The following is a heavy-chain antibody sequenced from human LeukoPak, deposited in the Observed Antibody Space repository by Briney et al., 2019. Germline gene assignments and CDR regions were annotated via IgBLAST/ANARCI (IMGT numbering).Heavy chain of an antibody. D-gene: IGHD6-13*01. V-gene: IGHV4-59*05. J-gene: IGHJ4*02. CDR2: IYYSGST. Sequence: SETLSLTCTVSGGSISSYYWSWIRQPPGKGLEWIGSIYYSGSTYYNPSLKSRVTISVDTSKNQFSLKLSSVTAADTAVYYCARSPTRTAAGPIDYWGQGTLVTVSS. CDR1: GGSISSYY. CDR3: ARSPTRTAAGPIDY.